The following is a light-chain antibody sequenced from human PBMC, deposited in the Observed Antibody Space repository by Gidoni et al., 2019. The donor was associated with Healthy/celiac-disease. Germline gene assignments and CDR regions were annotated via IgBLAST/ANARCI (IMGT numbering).Light chain of an antibody. Sequence: EIVLTQSPATLSLSPGERATLSCRASQCVSSYLAWYQQKPGQAPRLLIYDASNRATGSPARFSGSGSGTDFTLTISSLEPEDFAVYYCQQRSNWHPITFGQGTRLEIK. CDR3: QQRSNWHPIT. J-gene: IGKJ5*01. CDR2: DAS. V-gene: IGKV3-11*01. CDR1: QCVSSY.